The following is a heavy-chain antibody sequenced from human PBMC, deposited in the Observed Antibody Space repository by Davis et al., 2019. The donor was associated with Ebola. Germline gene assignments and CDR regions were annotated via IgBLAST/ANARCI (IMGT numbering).Heavy chain of an antibody. CDR2: ISSSGSTI. CDR3: ARGSENWNYVDY. Sequence: GESLKISCAASGFTFSDYYMNWIRQAPGKGLEWVSYISSSGSTIYYAESVKGRFTISRDNAKNSLYLQMNSLRDEDTAVYYCARGSENWNYVDYWGQGTLVTVSS. V-gene: IGHV3-11*04. J-gene: IGHJ4*02. CDR1: GFTFSDYY. D-gene: IGHD1-1*01.